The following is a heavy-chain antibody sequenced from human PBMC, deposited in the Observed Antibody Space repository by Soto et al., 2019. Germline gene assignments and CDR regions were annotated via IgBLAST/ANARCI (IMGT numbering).Heavy chain of an antibody. CDR2: ISASGGST. Sequence: EVQLLESGGGLVQPGGSLRLSCAASGFTFRIYAMAWVRQAPGRGLEWVSHISASGGSTYFADSVRGRFSVSRDNSRNTVYLQMNSPSAEDTAQYFCTKDGEYFCSTARCPKFYMDLWGEGTTVTVSS. D-gene: IGHD2-2*01. CDR3: TKDGEYFCSTARCPKFYMDL. J-gene: IGHJ6*03. CDR1: GFTFRIYA. V-gene: IGHV3-23*01.